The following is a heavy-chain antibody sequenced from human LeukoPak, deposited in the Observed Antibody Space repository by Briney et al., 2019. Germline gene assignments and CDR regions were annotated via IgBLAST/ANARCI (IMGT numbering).Heavy chain of an antibody. CDR2: IWSDGSNK. V-gene: IGHV3-33*08. CDR1: GFTFSSYA. J-gene: IGHJ4*02. Sequence: GGSLRLSCAASGFTFSSYAMSWVRQAPGKGLEWVAFIWSDGSNKYYADSVKGRFTISRDNSEDTLYPQMNSLRVEDTAVYCCARDPAGSGFAFDSWGQGALVTVSS. D-gene: IGHD1-1*01. CDR3: ARDPAGSGFAFDS.